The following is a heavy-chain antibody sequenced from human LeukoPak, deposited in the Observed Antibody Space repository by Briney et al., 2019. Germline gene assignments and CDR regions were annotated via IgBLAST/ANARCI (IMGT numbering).Heavy chain of an antibody. J-gene: IGHJ4*02. V-gene: IGHV1-2*02. CDR2: INPNSGGT. CDR1: GYTFTGYY. Sequence: GASVKVSCEASGYTFTGYYMHWVRQAPGQGLEWMGWINPNSGGTNYAQKFQGRVTMTRDTSISTAYMELSRLRSDDTAVYYCAREITTVAKMGYWGQGTLVTVSS. CDR3: AREITTVAKMGY. D-gene: IGHD4-23*01.